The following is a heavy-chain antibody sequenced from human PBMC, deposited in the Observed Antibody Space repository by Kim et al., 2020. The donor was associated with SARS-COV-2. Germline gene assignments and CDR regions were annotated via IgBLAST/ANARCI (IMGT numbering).Heavy chain of an antibody. V-gene: IGHV3-21*01. CDR2: ISSSSSYI. Sequence: GGSLRLSCAASGFTFSSYSMNWVRQAPGKGLEWVSSISSSSSYIYYADSVKGRFTISRDNAKNSLYQQMNSLRAEDTAVYYCARPGSHGGLYFDYWGQGTLVTVSS. CDR3: ARPGSHGGLYFDY. J-gene: IGHJ4*02. CDR1: GFTFSSYS. D-gene: IGHD2-15*01.